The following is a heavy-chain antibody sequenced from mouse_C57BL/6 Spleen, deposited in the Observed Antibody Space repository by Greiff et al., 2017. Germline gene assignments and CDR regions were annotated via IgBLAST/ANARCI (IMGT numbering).Heavy chain of an antibody. CDR2: IYPGDGDT. CDR3: ARRDGNYNYFDD. V-gene: IGHV1-82*01. Sequence: QVQLQQSGPELVKPGASVKISCKASGYAFSSSWMTWVKQRPGKGLEWIGRIYPGDGDTNYNGKFKGKATLTADKSSSTAYMQLSSLTSEDSAVYFCARRDGNYNYFDDWGQGTTLTVSS. J-gene: IGHJ2*01. D-gene: IGHD2-1*01. CDR1: GYAFSSSW.